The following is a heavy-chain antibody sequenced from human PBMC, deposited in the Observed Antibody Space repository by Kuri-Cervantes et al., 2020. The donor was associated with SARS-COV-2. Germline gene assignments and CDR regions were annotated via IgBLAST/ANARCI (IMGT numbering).Heavy chain of an antibody. CDR1: GYTFTGYY. Sequence: ASVKVSCKASGYTFTGYYMHWVRQAPGQGLEWMGWINPNSGGTNYAQKFQGRATMTRDTSISTVYMELSSLTSEDTAIYYCYCAPKEGFDSWGQGTLVTVSS. CDR2: INPNSGGT. CDR3: YCAPKEGFDS. D-gene: IGHD2-21*01. V-gene: IGHV1-2*02. J-gene: IGHJ4*02.